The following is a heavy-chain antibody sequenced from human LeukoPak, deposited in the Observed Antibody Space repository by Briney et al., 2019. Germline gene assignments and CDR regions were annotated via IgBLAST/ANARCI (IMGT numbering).Heavy chain of an antibody. CDR1: GYTFTGYY. CDR2: INPNSGGT. CDR3: ARDLGGERTTDF. Sequence: GESLKISCKGSGYTFTGYYMHWVRQAPGQGLEWMGWINPNSGGTNYAQKFQGRVTMTRDTSISTAYMELSRLRSDDTAVYYCARDLGGERTTDFGGQGTLVTVSS. J-gene: IGHJ4*02. V-gene: IGHV1-2*02. D-gene: IGHD2-21*01.